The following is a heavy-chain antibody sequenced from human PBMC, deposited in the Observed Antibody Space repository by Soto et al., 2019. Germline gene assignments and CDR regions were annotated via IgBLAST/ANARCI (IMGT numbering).Heavy chain of an antibody. D-gene: IGHD3-9*01. Sequence: GASVKVSCKASGCTFTSYGISWVRQAPGQGLEWMGWISAYNGNTNYAQKLHGRVTMTTDTSTSTAYMELRSLRSDDTAVYYCARIGLRYFDWLPSEAFDIWGQGTMVTVSS. V-gene: IGHV1-18*01. CDR1: GCTFTSYG. CDR2: ISAYNGNT. CDR3: ARIGLRYFDWLPSEAFDI. J-gene: IGHJ3*02.